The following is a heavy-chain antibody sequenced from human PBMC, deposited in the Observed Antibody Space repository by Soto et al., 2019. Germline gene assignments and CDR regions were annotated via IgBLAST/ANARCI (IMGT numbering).Heavy chain of an antibody. CDR1: GFTFSSYA. J-gene: IGHJ4*02. Sequence: QVQLVESGGGVVQPGRSLRLSCAASGFTFSSYAMHWVRQAPGKGLEWVAVISYDGSNKYYADPVKGRFTISRDNSKNTLYLQMNSLRAEDTAVYYCARGDTAMGYFDYWGQGTLVTVSS. CDR3: ARGDTAMGYFDY. D-gene: IGHD5-18*01. CDR2: ISYDGSNK. V-gene: IGHV3-30-3*01.